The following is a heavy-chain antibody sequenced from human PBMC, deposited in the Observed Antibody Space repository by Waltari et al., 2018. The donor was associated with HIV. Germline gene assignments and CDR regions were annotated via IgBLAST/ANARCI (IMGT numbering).Heavy chain of an antibody. J-gene: IGHJ4*02. CDR1: GYTFTSYG. V-gene: IGHV1-18*01. CDR2: TSAYNGNT. D-gene: IGHD5-18*01. CDR3: ARAMRIDTAIVTQDYFDY. Sequence: VQLVQSGAEVKKPGASVKIPCKASGYTFTSYGLSWVRQAPRQGLEWIGWTSAYNGNTNYAQKLQGRVTMTTDTSTSTAYMELRSLRSDDTAVYYCARAMRIDTAIVTQDYFDYWGQGTLVTVSS.